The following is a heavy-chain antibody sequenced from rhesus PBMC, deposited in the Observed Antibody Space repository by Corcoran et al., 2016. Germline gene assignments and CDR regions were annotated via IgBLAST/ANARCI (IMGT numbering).Heavy chain of an antibody. CDR1: GFTFSNYG. V-gene: IGHV3-22*01. Sequence: EVQLVESGGGLVQPGGSLRLSCVASGFTFSNYGFHWVRQAPGKGRTVVSDVESNGGTTLYTHSVKGRFTISREKAKNTLDLRVDSLKVDDTAVYYCARGASGAGDYWGQGVLVTVSS. J-gene: IGHJ4*01. CDR3: ARGASGAGDY. CDR2: VESNGGTT. D-gene: IGHD6-31*01.